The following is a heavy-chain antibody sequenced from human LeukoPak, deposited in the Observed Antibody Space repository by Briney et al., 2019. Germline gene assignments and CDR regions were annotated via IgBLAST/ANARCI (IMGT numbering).Heavy chain of an antibody. CDR1: GFTFSSYA. D-gene: IGHD2-15*01. CDR3: ARDYCSGGSCYPFDYYYYYGMDV. V-gene: IGHV3-30-3*01. J-gene: IGHJ6*02. Sequence: GRSLRLSCAASGFTFSSYAMHWVRQAPGKGLEWVAVISYDGSNKYYADSVKGRFTISRDNSKSTLYLQMNSLRAEDTAVYYCARDYCSGGSCYPFDYYYYYGMDVWGQGTTVTVSS. CDR2: ISYDGSNK.